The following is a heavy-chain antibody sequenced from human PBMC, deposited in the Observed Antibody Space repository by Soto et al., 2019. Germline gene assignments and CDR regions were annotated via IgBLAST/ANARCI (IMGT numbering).Heavy chain of an antibody. CDR3: ARGPPSGSYGYGQYYYYYGMDV. CDR2: IIPIFGTA. J-gene: IGHJ6*02. Sequence: QVKLVQSGAEVKKPGSSVKVSCKASGGTFSSYAISWVRQAPGQGLEWMGGIIPIFGTANYAQKFQGRVTITADEATSTASMELSSLRSEDTAVYYCARGPPSGSYGYGQYYYYYGMDVWGQGTTVTVSS. D-gene: IGHD5-18*01. V-gene: IGHV1-69*01. CDR1: GGTFSSYA.